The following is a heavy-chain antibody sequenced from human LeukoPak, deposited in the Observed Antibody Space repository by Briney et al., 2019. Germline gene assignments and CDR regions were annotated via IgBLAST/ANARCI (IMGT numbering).Heavy chain of an antibody. CDR3: ARSRLTVANQEIDY. Sequence: GGSLRLSCAASGFTFSSYSMNWVRQAPGKGLEWVSSISSSSSYIYYADSAKGRFTISRDNAKNSLYLQMNSLRAEDTAVYYCARSRLTVANQEIDYWGQGTLVTVCS. CDR1: GFTFSSYS. CDR2: ISSSSSYI. D-gene: IGHD4-23*01. V-gene: IGHV3-21*01. J-gene: IGHJ4*02.